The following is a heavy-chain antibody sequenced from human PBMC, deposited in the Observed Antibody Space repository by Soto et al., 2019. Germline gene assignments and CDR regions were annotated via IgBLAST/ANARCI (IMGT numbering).Heavy chain of an antibody. D-gene: IGHD1-1*01. V-gene: IGHV1-18*01. CDR1: GYTFTSYG. Sequence: GASVKVSCKASGYTFTSYGISWVRQAPGQGLEWMGWISAYNGNTNYAQKLQGRVTMTTDTSTSTAYMELRSLRSDDTAAYYCAREKAGSVPYYCYGMDVWGQGTTITVAS. CDR3: AREKAGSVPYYCYGMDV. J-gene: IGHJ6*01. CDR2: ISAYNGNT.